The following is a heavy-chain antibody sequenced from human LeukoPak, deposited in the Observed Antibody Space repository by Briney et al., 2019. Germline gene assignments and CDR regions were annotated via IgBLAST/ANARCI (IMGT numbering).Heavy chain of an antibody. CDR2: ISSSGSTI. J-gene: IGHJ4*02. CDR1: GFTFSSYE. D-gene: IGHD3-10*01. V-gene: IGHV3-48*03. CDR3: ARDVYYGSGSPRLDY. Sequence: PGGSLRLSCAASGFTFSSYEMNWVRQAPGKGLEWVSYISSSGSTIYYADSVKGRFTISRDNAKNSLYLQMNSLRVEDTGVYYCARDVYYGSGSPRLDYWGQGTLVTVSS.